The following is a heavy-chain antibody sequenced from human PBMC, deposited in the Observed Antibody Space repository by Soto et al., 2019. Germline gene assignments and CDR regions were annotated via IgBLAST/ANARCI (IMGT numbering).Heavy chain of an antibody. CDR1: GFTFSSYG. D-gene: IGHD4-17*01. V-gene: IGHV3-33*01. CDR2: IWYDGSNK. J-gene: IGHJ4*02. CDR3: ARGVDYGDYPFDFDY. Sequence: QVQLVESGGGVVQPGRSLRLSCAASGFTFSSYGMHWVRQAPGKGLEWVAVIWYDGSNKYYADSVKGRSTISRDNSKNTLYLQMNSLRAEDTAVYYCARGVDYGDYPFDFDYWGQGTLVTVSS.